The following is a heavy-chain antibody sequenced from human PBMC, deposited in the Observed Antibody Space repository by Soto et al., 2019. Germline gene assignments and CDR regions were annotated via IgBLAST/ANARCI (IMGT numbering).Heavy chain of an antibody. CDR3: ARQYCSGGSCYSFDAFDI. J-gene: IGHJ3*02. CDR2: IYYSGST. D-gene: IGHD2-15*01. CDR1: GGSISSYY. Sequence: SETLSLTCTVSGGSISSYYWSWIRQPPGKGLEWIGYIYYSGSTNYNPSLKSRVTISVDTSKNQFSLKLSSVTAADTAVYYCARQYCSGGSCYSFDAFDIWGQGTMVTVSS. V-gene: IGHV4-59*01.